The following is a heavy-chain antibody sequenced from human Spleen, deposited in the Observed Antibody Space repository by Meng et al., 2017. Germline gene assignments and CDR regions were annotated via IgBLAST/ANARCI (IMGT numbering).Heavy chain of an antibody. Sequence: ASVKVSCKASGYTFTDYYVHWVRQAPGQGLECLGWINPKSGGTNYAQKFQGRVTMTRDTSISTAYMELSGLRSDDTAVYFCARDEDISAAGYLLGDFWGQGTLVTVSS. CDR2: INPKSGGT. CDR1: GYTFTDYY. CDR3: ARDEDISAAGYLLGDF. J-gene: IGHJ4*02. V-gene: IGHV1-2*02. D-gene: IGHD6-13*01.